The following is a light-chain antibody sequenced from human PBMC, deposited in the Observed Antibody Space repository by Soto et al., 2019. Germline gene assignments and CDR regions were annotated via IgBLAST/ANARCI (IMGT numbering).Light chain of an antibody. CDR1: QSVSSNY. CDR2: GAS. V-gene: IGKV3-20*01. CDR3: RQYGSSPLSIT. J-gene: IGKJ5*01. Sequence: EIVLTQSPGTLSLSPGERATLSCRASQSVSSNYLAWYQQKPGQSPRLLIYGASSRATGIPDRFSGSGSGTEFTLPISELKPEDFAVYYLRQYGSSPLSITFGQGTRLEIK.